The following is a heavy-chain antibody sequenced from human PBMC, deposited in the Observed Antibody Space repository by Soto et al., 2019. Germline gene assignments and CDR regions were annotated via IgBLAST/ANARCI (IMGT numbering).Heavy chain of an antibody. CDR3: ARKVYYYDTSPIGWFDP. CDR2: IRQDGSEE. D-gene: IGHD3-22*01. J-gene: IGHJ5*02. CDR1: GFTFSNYW. V-gene: IGHV3-7*03. Sequence: PGGSLRLSCTASGFTFSNYWMSWVRQAPGKGLEWVANIRQDGSEEYYVDSVKGRFTISRDNAKNSLYLQMDSLRAEDTAVYYCARKVYYYDTSPIGWFDPWGQGTLVTVSS.